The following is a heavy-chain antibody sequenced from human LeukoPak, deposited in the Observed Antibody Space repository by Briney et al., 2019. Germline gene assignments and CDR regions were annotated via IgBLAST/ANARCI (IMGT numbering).Heavy chain of an antibody. Sequence: PGGSLRLSCAASGFTFDDYAMHWVRQAPGKGLEWVSGISWNSGSIGYADSVKGRFTISRDNAKNSLYLQMNSLRAEDTALYYCAKGPRGDYDSSGQEKGDYWGQGTLVTVSS. D-gene: IGHD3-22*01. V-gene: IGHV3-9*01. J-gene: IGHJ4*02. CDR2: ISWNSGSI. CDR1: GFTFDDYA. CDR3: AKGPRGDYDSSGQEKGDY.